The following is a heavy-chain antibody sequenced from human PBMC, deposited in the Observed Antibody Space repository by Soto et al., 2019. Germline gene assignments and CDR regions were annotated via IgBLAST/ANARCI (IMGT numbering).Heavy chain of an antibody. CDR2: IYYSGST. V-gene: IGHV4-31*03. CDR3: ARDRDYDSSGNYAFDI. J-gene: IGHJ3*02. Sequence: QVQLQESGPGLVKPSQTLSLTCTVSGGSISSGGYYWSWIRQHPGKGLEWIGYIYYSGSTYYNPSLKSRVTISVDTSKNQFYLKLSSVTAADTAVYYCARDRDYDSSGNYAFDIWGQGTMVTVSS. D-gene: IGHD3-22*01. CDR1: GGSISSGGYY.